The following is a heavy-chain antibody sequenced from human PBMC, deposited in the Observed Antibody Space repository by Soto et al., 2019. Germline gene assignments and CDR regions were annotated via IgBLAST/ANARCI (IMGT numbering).Heavy chain of an antibody. Sequence: SETLSLTCTVSGGSISSYYWSWIRQPPGKGLEWIGYIYYSGSTNYNPSLKSRVTISVDTSKNQFSLKLTSVTAADTAVYYCARVPSGDYPPYNWFDPWGQGTLVTVSS. J-gene: IGHJ5*02. CDR1: GGSISSYY. V-gene: IGHV4-59*12. CDR3: ARVPSGDYPPYNWFDP. CDR2: IYYSGST. D-gene: IGHD4-17*01.